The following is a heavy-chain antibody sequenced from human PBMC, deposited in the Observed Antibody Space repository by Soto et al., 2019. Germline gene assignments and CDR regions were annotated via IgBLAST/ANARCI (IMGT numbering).Heavy chain of an antibody. J-gene: IGHJ6*02. CDR1: GDTFTTYD. V-gene: IGHV1-8*01. CDR3: ASSTTYYDFWSGSNYYYYYGMDV. Sequence: GASLKVSCKASGDTFTTYDIIWVRQATGHGLEWMGWINPNSGNIGYTQRFQGRVTMTRDTAIRTAYMEVSSLRSDDTAVYYCASSTTYYDFWSGSNYYYYYGMDVWGQGTTVTVSS. CDR2: INPNSGNI. D-gene: IGHD3-3*01.